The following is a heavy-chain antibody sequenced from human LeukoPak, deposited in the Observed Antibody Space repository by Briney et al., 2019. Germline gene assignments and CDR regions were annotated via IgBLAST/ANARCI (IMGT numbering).Heavy chain of an antibody. J-gene: IGHJ4*02. CDR1: GFTFSSYG. Sequence: PGGSLRLSCAASGFTFSSYGMHWVRQAPGKGLEWVAFIRYDGSNKYYADSVKGRFTISRDNSKNTVYLQMNSLRAEDTAAYYCAKDLSSGWPASDYWGQGTLVTVSS. CDR2: IRYDGSNK. D-gene: IGHD6-19*01. V-gene: IGHV3-30*02. CDR3: AKDLSSGWPASDY.